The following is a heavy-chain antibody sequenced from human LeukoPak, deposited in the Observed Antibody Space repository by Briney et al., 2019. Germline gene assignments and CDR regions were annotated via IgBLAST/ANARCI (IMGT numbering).Heavy chain of an antibody. CDR2: IIPIFGTA. J-gene: IGHJ6*03. Sequence: ASVKVSCKASGGTFSSYAISWVRQAPGQGLEWMGRIIPIFGTANYAQKFQGRVTITTDESTSTAYMELSSLRSEDTAVYYCASEVTGNYGDYVSYYYYYIDVWGKGTTVTVSS. CDR3: ASEVTGNYGDYVSYYYYYIDV. V-gene: IGHV1-69*05. D-gene: IGHD4-17*01. CDR1: GGTFSSYA.